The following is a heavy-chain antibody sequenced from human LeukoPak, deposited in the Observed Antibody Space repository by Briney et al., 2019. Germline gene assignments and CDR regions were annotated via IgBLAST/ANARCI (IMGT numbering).Heavy chain of an antibody. CDR2: VSFQPNVQ. CDR3: VREGYYGPGSSPTFYFDS. J-gene: IGHJ4*02. Sequence: GGSLRLSCVGSGFTFSTYVIHWVRQAPGKGLEWVAVVSFQPNVQYYADSAKGRFTISRDNSRSAVHLEMNSLGPDDTAVYYCVREGYYGPGSSPTFYFDSWGRGTLVTVSS. CDR1: GFTFSTYV. D-gene: IGHD3-10*01. V-gene: IGHV3-30*04.